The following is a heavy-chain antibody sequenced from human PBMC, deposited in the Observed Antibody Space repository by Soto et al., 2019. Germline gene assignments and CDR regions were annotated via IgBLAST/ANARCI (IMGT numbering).Heavy chain of an antibody. CDR2: INGGNGQT. CDR3: SRTYLWLGGKDYGMVL. D-gene: IGHD3-16*01. Sequence: QARLVQSGAEEKKPGASVIVSCKGSGFTFTSYVIHWLRQAPGQRLEWMGSINGGNGQTEVSQNFQGRVAITRETYATTANMELRSLRPEDTAVYYCSRTYLWLGGKDYGMVLWGQGTTVTVSS. J-gene: IGHJ6*02. V-gene: IGHV1-3*05. CDR1: GFTFTSYV.